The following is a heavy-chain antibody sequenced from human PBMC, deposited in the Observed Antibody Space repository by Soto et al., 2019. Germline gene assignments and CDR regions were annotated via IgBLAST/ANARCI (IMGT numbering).Heavy chain of an antibody. CDR3: AHDIPLRL. Sequence: ASVKVSCKVSGYTLTELSMQWVRQAPGKGLEWMGGFDPEGGEEMYAQKFQGRVTMTEDTSTDTAYMELSGLRSDDTGVYYCAHDIPLRLWGQGTLVTVSS. CDR2: FDPEGGEE. V-gene: IGHV1-24*01. D-gene: IGHD3-9*01. J-gene: IGHJ4*02. CDR1: GYTLTELS.